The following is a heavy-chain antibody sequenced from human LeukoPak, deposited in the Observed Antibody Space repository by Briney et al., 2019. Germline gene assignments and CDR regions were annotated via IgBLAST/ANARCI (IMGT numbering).Heavy chain of an antibody. D-gene: IGHD2-2*01. Sequence: SQTLSLTCAISGDSVSSNSAAWNWIRQSPSRGLEWLGRTYYRSKWYNDYAVSVKSRITINPDTSKNQFSLQLNSVTPEDTAVYYCARDQYEGLNYYYYYYMDVWGKGTTVTVSS. CDR3: ARDQYEGLNYYYYYYMDV. J-gene: IGHJ6*03. V-gene: IGHV6-1*01. CDR1: GDSVSSNSAA. CDR2: TYYRSKWYN.